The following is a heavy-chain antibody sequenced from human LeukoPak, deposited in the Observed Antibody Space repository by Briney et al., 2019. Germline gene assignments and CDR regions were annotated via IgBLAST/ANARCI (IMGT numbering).Heavy chain of an antibody. V-gene: IGHV4-39*07. CDR3: AVQESSYDVFTGYPYSH. Sequence: SETLSLTCTVSGASISSNYHWGWIRQPPGKGLEWIGSGSYSGTTYYRPPLKSRVTISLDASNHQFSLNLTSATAADTAVYYCAVQESSYDVFTGYPYSHWGQGALVTVSS. D-gene: IGHD3-9*01. CDR2: GSYSGTT. CDR1: GASISSNYH. J-gene: IGHJ4*02.